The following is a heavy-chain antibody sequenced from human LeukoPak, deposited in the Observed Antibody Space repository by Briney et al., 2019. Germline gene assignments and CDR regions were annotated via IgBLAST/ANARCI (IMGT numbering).Heavy chain of an antibody. CDR1: GGSFSGYY. V-gene: IGHV4-34*01. CDR2: INHSGST. Sequence: PSETLSLTCAVYGGSFSGYYWSWIRQPPGRGLEWIGEINHSGSTNYNPSLKSRVTISVDTSKNQFSLKLSSVTAADTAVYYCARGLRGSRLRYYYYMDVWGKGTTVTVSS. J-gene: IGHJ6*03. D-gene: IGHD3-16*01. CDR3: ARGLRGSRLRYYYYMDV.